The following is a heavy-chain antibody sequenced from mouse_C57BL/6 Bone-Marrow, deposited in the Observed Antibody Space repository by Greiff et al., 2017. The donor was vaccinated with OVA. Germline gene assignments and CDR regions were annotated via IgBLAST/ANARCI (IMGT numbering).Heavy chain of an antibody. CDR3: ARHGDYGSFFDY. CDR1: GFTFSGYG. Sequence: EVKLMESGGDLVKPGGSLKLSCAASGFTFSGYGMSWVRQTPDKRLEWVATISSGGSYTYYPDSVKGRFTISRDNAKNTLYLQMSSLKSEDTAMYYCARHGDYGSFFDYWGQGTTLTVSS. J-gene: IGHJ2*01. D-gene: IGHD1-1*01. CDR2: ISSGGSYT. V-gene: IGHV5-6*01.